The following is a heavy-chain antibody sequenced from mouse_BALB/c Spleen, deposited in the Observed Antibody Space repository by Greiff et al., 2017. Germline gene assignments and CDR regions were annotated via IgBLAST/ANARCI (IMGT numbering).Heavy chain of an antibody. V-gene: IGHV1-69*02. CDR2: IYPSDSYT. CDR1: GYTFTSYW. Sequence: QVQLQQPGAELVRPGASVKLSCKASGYTFTSYWINWVKQRPGQGLEWIGNIYPSDSYTNYNQKFKDKATLTVDKSSSTAYMQLSSPTSEDSAVYYCARSWFAYWGQGTLVTVSA. CDR3: ARSWFAY. J-gene: IGHJ3*01.